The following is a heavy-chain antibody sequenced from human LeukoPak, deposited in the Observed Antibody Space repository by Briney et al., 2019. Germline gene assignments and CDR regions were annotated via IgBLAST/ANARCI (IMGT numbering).Heavy chain of an antibody. CDR2: INPSGGST. CDR1: GYTFTSYY. Sequence: GASVKVSCKASGYTFTSYYMHWVRQAPGQGLEWMGIINPSGGSTSYAQKFQGRVTITRNTSISTAYMELSSLRSEDTAVYYCARVSPKAPRRDGYNYFDYWGQGTLVTVSS. V-gene: IGHV1-46*01. D-gene: IGHD5-24*01. CDR3: ARVSPKAPRRDGYNYFDY. J-gene: IGHJ4*02.